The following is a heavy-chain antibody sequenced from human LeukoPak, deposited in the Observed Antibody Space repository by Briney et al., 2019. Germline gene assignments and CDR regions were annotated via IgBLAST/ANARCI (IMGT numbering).Heavy chain of an antibody. CDR2: ISSSSSYI. CDR1: GFTFSTYS. Sequence: PGGSLRLSCAASGFTFSTYSMNWVRQAPGKGLEWVSSISSSSSYIYYADSVKGRFTISRDNAKKSVYLQMNSLRAEDTAVYYCAKAPPKEHDFWSGYYNYMDVWGKGTTVTVSS. D-gene: IGHD3-3*01. V-gene: IGHV3-21*04. CDR3: AKAPPKEHDFWSGYYNYMDV. J-gene: IGHJ6*03.